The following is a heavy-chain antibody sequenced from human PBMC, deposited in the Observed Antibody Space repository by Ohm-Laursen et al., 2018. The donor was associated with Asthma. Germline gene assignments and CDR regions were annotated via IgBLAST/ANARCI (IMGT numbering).Heavy chain of an antibody. CDR1: GGSITRGTYY. CDR2: IYYSGST. V-gene: IGHV4-31*03. Sequence: TLSLTCTVSGGSITRGTYYWRWTRQHPGKGLEWIGYIYYSGSTYYNPSLKSSVTISMATSMNEITLTLNSVTAADTAVYYCARSGPEDGYNPQYDSWGQGTRVTVSS. D-gene: IGHD5-24*01. CDR3: ARSGPEDGYNPQYDS. J-gene: IGHJ4*02.